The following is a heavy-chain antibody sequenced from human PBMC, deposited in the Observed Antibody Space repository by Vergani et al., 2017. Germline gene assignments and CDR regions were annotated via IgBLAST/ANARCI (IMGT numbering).Heavy chain of an antibody. CDR3: ARAQTHYDILTGYLYYFDY. CDR1: GFTFSSYW. V-gene: IGHV3-7*01. D-gene: IGHD3-9*01. J-gene: IGHJ4*02. CDR2: IKQDGSEK. Sequence: EVQLVESGGGLVQPGGSLRLSCAASGFTFSSYWMSWVRQAPGKGLEWVANIKQDGSEKYYVDSVKGRFTISRYNAKNSLYLQMNSLRAEDTAVYYCARAQTHYDILTGYLYYFDYWGQGTLVTVSS.